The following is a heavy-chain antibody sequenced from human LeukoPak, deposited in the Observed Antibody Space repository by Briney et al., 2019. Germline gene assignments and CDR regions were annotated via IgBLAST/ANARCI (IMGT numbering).Heavy chain of an antibody. CDR3: ALSYDYDDPDALDI. V-gene: IGHV3-74*01. D-gene: IGHD3-22*01. Sequence: PGGSLRLSCAASSFTFSTYFIHWVRQGPGKGLVWVSRIGSDGSSASSADSVKGRFTISRDKAKNTVLLQMYSLRAEDTAIYYCALSYDYDDPDALDIWGQGTMVTVSS. CDR2: IGSDGSSA. J-gene: IGHJ3*02. CDR1: SFTFSTYF.